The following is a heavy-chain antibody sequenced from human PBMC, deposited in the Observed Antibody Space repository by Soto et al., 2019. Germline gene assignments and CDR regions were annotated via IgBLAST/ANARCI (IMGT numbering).Heavy chain of an antibody. V-gene: IGHV3-74*01. D-gene: IGHD3-10*01. J-gene: IGHJ4*02. CDR1: GFTFSNYW. CDR3: ARGALDYGSGRSDY. Sequence: EVQLVESGGGLVQPGGSLRLSCAASGFTFSNYWMHWVRQAPGKGLVWVSRINSDGSSTSYADSVKGRFTISRDNXMNPLYLQMNSLTAEDTAVYYCARGALDYGSGRSDYWGQGTLVTVSS. CDR2: INSDGSST.